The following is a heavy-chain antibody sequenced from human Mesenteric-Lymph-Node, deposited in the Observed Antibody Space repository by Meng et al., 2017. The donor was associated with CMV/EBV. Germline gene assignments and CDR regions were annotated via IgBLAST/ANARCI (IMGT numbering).Heavy chain of an antibody. CDR2: ISYDESKK. V-gene: IGHV3-30-3*01. Sequence: GESLKISCAASGFMFSTYAMHWVRQAPGKGLERVALISYDESKKYYADSVKGRFTISRDNSKHTLYLQMNSLRPEDTAVYYCTKDLAAYYYGSGSMPDVWGQGTTVTVSS. J-gene: IGHJ6*02. D-gene: IGHD3-10*01. CDR1: GFMFSTYA. CDR3: TKDLAAYYYGSGSMPDV.